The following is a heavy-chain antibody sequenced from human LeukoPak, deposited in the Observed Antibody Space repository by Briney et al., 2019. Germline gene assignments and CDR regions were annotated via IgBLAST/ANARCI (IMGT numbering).Heavy chain of an antibody. J-gene: IGHJ3*02. V-gene: IGHV4-4*07. Sequence: SETLSLTCTVSGGSISSYYWSWIRQPAGKGLEWIGRIYSSGSTNYSPSLKSRVTMSVDTSKNQFSLKLSSVTAADTAVYYCARIRDSSGHYLGAFDIWGHGTMVTVSS. CDR1: GGSISSYY. CDR3: ARIRDSSGHYLGAFDI. CDR2: IYSSGST. D-gene: IGHD3-22*01.